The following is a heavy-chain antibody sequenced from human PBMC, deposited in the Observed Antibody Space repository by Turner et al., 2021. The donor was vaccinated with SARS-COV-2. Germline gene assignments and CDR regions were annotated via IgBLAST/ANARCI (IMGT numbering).Heavy chain of an antibody. D-gene: IGHD6-13*01. Sequence: EVKLLESGGGLVKTGGSISRSGAASGFTFSNAWMSGVRQAPGKGLEWVGRIKTKTDGGTTNYAAPVKGRFTISRDDSKNTLYLQMNSLKTEDTAVYYCTTHSAPDYWGQGTLVTVSS. V-gene: IGHV3-15*01. CDR1: GFTFSNAW. CDR3: TTHSAPDY. J-gene: IGHJ4*02. CDR2: IKTKTDGGTT.